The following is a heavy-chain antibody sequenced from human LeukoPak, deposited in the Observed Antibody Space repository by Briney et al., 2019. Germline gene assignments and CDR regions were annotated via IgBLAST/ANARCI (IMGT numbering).Heavy chain of an antibody. J-gene: IGHJ4*02. V-gene: IGHV3-7*01. Sequence: PGGSLRLSCAVSGLIFNSYWMSWVRQAPGKGLEWVANIKQDGSEKFYVDSVKGRFTISRDNAKNSLYLQMNSLRAEDTAVFYCARGRYCSGGGCHYFDYWGQGTLVTVSS. CDR2: IKQDGSEK. D-gene: IGHD2-15*01. CDR3: ARGRYCSGGGCHYFDY. CDR1: GLIFNSYW.